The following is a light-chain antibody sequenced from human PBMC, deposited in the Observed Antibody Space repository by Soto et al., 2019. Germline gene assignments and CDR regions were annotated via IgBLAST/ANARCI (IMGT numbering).Light chain of an antibody. CDR3: QSYDSSLSAYV. CDR2: GNS. V-gene: IGLV1-40*01. J-gene: IGLJ1*01. CDR1: RSNIGAGYY. Sequence: QPVLTQPPSVSGAPGQRVTISCTGSRSNIGAGYYVHWYQQLPGTAPKLLIYGNSNRPSGVPDRFSGSMSGTSASLAITGLQAEDEADYYCQSYDSSLSAYVFATGTKLTV.